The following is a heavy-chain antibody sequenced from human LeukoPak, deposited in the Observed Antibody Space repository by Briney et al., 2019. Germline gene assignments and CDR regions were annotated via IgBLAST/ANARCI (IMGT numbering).Heavy chain of an antibody. CDR3: ARGNDRDGYPPG. CDR1: GFTFSSYA. CDR2: ISGSGGST. Sequence: AGGSLRLSCAASGFTFSSYAMSWVRQAPGKGLEWVSAISGSGGSTYYADSVKGRFTISRDNSKNTPYLQMNSLRAEDTAVYYCARGNDRDGYPPGWGQGTLVTVSS. V-gene: IGHV3-23*01. J-gene: IGHJ4*02. D-gene: IGHD5-24*01.